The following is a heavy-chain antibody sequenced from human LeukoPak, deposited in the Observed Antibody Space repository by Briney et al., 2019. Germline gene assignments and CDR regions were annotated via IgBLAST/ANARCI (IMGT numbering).Heavy chain of an antibody. Sequence: AAVKVSCKASGYTFISYGISWVRPAPGQGLEWMGWISAYNGNTNYAQRLQGRATMTTDTSTSTAYMELRSLGSDDTAVYYCARDPVLIYCSGGSCYSEWLWVYYGMDVWGQGTTVTVSS. V-gene: IGHV1-18*01. CDR3: ARDPVLIYCSGGSCYSEWLWVYYGMDV. J-gene: IGHJ6*02. D-gene: IGHD2-15*01. CDR2: ISAYNGNT. CDR1: GYTFISYG.